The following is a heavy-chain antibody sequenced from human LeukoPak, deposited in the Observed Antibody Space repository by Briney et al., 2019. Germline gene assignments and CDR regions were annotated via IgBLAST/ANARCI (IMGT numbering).Heavy chain of an antibody. V-gene: IGHV3-30*04. CDR3: ARVKAVNWNDVRAFDV. CDR1: GFTSSGYA. D-gene: IGHD1-20*01. J-gene: IGHJ3*01. CDR2: TSYDGSNK. Sequence: GGSLRLSCVASGFTSSGYAMHWVRQAPGKGLEWVAVTSYDGSNKYYADSVKGRFTISRDNSKNTLFLQMNSLSADDTALYYCARVKAVNWNDVRAFDVWGQGTMVTVSS.